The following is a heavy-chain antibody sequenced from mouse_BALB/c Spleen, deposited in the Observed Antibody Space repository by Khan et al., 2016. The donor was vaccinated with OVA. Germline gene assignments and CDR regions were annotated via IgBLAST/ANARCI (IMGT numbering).Heavy chain of an antibody. Sequence: VQLQESGAELAKPGASVKMSCTASGYTFTSYWMHWVNQRPGQGLEWIGYINPTSGYTDYNQKFKDKATLTADKSSSTAYMQLSSLTSDDSAVYYWARDRIDYWGQGTALTVSS. CDR3: ARDRIDY. J-gene: IGHJ2*01. V-gene: IGHV1-7*01. CDR2: INPTSGYT. CDR1: GYTFTSYW.